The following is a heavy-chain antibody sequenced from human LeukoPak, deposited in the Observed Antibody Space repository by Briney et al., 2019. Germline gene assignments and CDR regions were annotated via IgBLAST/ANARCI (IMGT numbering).Heavy chain of an antibody. Sequence: GGSLRLSCLASGFTLRTHSMNWVRQAPGKGLEWVSYISSSSETIYYADSVKGRFTISRDNAKNSLYLQMNSQRDEDTAVYFCAREAYFGSGRQYYFDFWGQGTQVTVSS. CDR1: GFTLRTHS. CDR2: ISSSSETI. J-gene: IGHJ4*02. D-gene: IGHD3-10*01. V-gene: IGHV3-48*02. CDR3: AREAYFGSGRQYYFDF.